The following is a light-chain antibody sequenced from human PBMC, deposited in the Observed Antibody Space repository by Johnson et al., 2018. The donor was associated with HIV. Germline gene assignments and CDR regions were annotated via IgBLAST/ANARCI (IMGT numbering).Light chain of an antibody. CDR3: ATWDSSLGAHYV. CDR1: YSNIGNNY. CDR2: EKN. J-gene: IGLJ1*01. V-gene: IGLV1-51*02. Sequence: QSVLTQPPSVSAAPGQKVTISCSGSYSNIGNNYVSWYQQLPGTAPKLLIYEKNKRPSGITDRFSASKSGTSATLAITGLQTGDEADYYCATWDSSLGAHYVFGTGTKVTVL.